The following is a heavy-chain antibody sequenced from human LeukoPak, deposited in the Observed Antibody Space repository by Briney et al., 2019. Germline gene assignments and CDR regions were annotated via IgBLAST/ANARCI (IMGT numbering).Heavy chain of an antibody. CDR3: AGWRENDYYDSSGYYTTAAFDI. J-gene: IGHJ3*02. V-gene: IGHV5-51*01. D-gene: IGHD3-22*01. Sequence: GESLKISCKGSGYSFTSYWIGWVRQMPGKGLEWMGIIYPGDSDTRYSPSFQGQVTISADKSISTAYLQWSSLKASDTAMYYCAGWRENDYYDSSGYYTTAAFDIWGQGTMVTVSS. CDR2: IYPGDSDT. CDR1: GYSFTSYW.